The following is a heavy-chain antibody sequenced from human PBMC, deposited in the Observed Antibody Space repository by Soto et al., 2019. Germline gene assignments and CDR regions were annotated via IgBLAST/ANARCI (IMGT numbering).Heavy chain of an antibody. D-gene: IGHD1-26*01. V-gene: IGHV4-34*02. CDR1: GGSFSDYF. J-gene: IGHJ4*02. CDR3: ARVLVGAFDF. Sequence: QVQLQQWGAGLLKPSETLSLTCAVYGGSFSDYFWTWIRQSPGKGLEWIGDTNHRGSTSYNPSLKSRVTISLDTSKNQFSLRLSSVTAADTTVYYCARVLVGAFDFWGQGTVVTVSS. CDR2: TNHRGST.